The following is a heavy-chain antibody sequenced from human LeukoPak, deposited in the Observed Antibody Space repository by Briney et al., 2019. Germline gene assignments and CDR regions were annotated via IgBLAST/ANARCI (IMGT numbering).Heavy chain of an antibody. Sequence: PGGSLRLSCAASGFTFSSYAMSWVRQAPGKGLGWVSAISGSGGSTYYADSVKGRFTISRDNSKNTLYLQMNSLRAEDTAVYYCARDRGGSYSAIDYWGQGTLVTVSS. CDR1: GFTFSSYA. V-gene: IGHV3-23*01. D-gene: IGHD2-15*01. J-gene: IGHJ4*02. CDR3: ARDRGGSYSAIDY. CDR2: ISGSGGST.